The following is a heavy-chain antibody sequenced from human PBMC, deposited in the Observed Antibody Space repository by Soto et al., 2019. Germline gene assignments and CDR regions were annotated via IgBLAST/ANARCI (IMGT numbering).Heavy chain of an antibody. CDR3: AREFSIFPDY. D-gene: IGHD3-3*01. V-gene: IGHV3-74*01. CDR2: INSDGSST. CDR1: GFTFSSYW. J-gene: IGHJ4*02. Sequence: EVQLVESGGGLVQPGGSLRLSCAASGFTFSSYWMHWVRQAPGKGLVWVSRINSDGSSTSYADSVKGRFTISRDNAKNPLYLQMKSLRAGDPAGFYLAREFSIFPDYWGQGTLVPVPS.